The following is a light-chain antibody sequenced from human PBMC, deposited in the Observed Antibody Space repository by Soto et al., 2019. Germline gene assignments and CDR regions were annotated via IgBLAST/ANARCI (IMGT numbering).Light chain of an antibody. V-gene: IGLV2-14*01. CDR2: EVS. CDR3: SSYTSSSTLL. J-gene: IGLJ3*02. CDR1: SSDVGGYNY. Sequence: QSALTQPASVSGSPGQSITISCTGTSSDVGGYNYVFWYQQHPGKAPKLMIYEVSNRPSGVSNRFSGSKSGNTASLTISGLQAEDEADYYCSSYTSSSTLLFGGGTQLTVL.